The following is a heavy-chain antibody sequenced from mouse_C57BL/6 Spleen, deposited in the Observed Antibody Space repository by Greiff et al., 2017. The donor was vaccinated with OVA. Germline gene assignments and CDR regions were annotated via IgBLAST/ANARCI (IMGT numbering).Heavy chain of an antibody. CDR2: INPNNGGT. J-gene: IGHJ2*01. CDR1: GYTFTDYY. V-gene: IGHV1-26*01. D-gene: IGHD1-1*01. Sequence: EVQLQQSGPELVKPGASVKISCKASGYTFTDYYMNWVKQSPGKSLEWIGDINPNNGGTSYNQKFKGKATLTVDKSSSTAYMELRSLTSEDSAVYYCAREYYGSSSPFGDWGQGTTLTVSS. CDR3: AREYYGSSSPFGD.